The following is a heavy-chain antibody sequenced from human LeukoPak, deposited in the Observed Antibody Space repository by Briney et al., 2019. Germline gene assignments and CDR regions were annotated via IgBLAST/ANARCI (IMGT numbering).Heavy chain of an antibody. CDR2: INHSGST. Sequence: SETLSLTCAVYGGSFSGYYWSWIRQPPGKGLEWIGEINHSGSTNYNPSLKSRVTISVDTSKNQFSLKLSSVTAADTAVYYCARHRLRGYQLTRASWFDPWGQGTLVTVSS. CDR1: GGSFSGYY. J-gene: IGHJ5*02. V-gene: IGHV4-34*01. D-gene: IGHD2-2*01. CDR3: ARHRLRGYQLTRASWFDP.